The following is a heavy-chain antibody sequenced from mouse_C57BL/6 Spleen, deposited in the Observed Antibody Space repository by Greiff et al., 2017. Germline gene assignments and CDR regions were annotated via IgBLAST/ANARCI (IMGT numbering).Heavy chain of an antibody. CDR2: ISNGGGST. Sequence: EVQGVESGGGLVQPGGSLKLSCAASGFTFSDYYMYWVRQTPEKRLEWVAYISNGGGSTYYPDTVKGRFTISRDNAKNTLYLQMSRLKSEDTAMYYCARWGLTGTGAMDYWGQGTSVTVSS. J-gene: IGHJ4*01. CDR3: ARWGLTGTGAMDY. V-gene: IGHV5-12*01. D-gene: IGHD4-1*01. CDR1: GFTFSDYY.